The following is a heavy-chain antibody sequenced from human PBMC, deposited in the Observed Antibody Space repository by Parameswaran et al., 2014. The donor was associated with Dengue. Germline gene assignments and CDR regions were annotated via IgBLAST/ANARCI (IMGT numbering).Heavy chain of an antibody. CDR1: GYTFNSYG. J-gene: IGHJ6*02. CDR3: ARDEVDIVVLPAGPAYYYYYGLDV. D-gene: IGHD2-2*03. V-gene: IGHV1-18*01. CDR2: ISAYSGNT. Sequence: PGASVKVSCKASGYTFNSYGISWVRQAPGQGLEWMGWISAYSGNTNYAQKLQGRVTMTTDTSTSTAYMELRSLRSDDTAVYYCARDEVDIVVLPAGPAYYYYYGLDVWGQGTTVTVSS.